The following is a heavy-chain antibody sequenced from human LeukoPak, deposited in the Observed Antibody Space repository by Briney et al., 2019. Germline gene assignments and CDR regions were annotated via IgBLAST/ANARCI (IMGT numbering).Heavy chain of an antibody. CDR1: GFTFSGYW. CDR3: ARDRDSRWDFDP. V-gene: IGHV3-7*01. J-gene: IGHJ2*01. CDR2: IKQDGSET. Sequence: GGSLRLSCAASGFTFSGYWMHWVRQAPGKGLEWVASIKQDGSETYYVDSVKGRFTLSRDNAKNSLYLQMNSLRADDTAVYYCARDRDSRWDFDPWGRGTLVTVSS. D-gene: IGHD3-22*01.